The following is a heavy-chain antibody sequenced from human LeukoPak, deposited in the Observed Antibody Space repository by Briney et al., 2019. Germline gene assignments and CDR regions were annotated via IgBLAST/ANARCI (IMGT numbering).Heavy chain of an antibody. CDR3: ARDKDYFDSGGAFDI. CDR2: IYYSGST. J-gene: IGHJ3*02. D-gene: IGHD3-22*01. V-gene: IGHV4-59*01. Sequence: SETLSLTCTVSGGSISSYYWSWIRQPPGKGLEWVGYIYYSGSTNYNPSLKSRVTMSVDTSKNQFSLKLSSVTAADTAVYYCARDKDYFDSGGAFDIWGQGTMVTVSS. CDR1: GGSISSYY.